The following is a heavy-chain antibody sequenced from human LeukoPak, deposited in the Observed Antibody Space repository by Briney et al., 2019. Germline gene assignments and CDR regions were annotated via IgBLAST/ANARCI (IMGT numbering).Heavy chain of an antibody. Sequence: GGSLRLSCAASGFTFSSYCMNWVRQAPGKGLEWVSSISSSSSYIYYADSVKGRFTISRDNAKNSLYLQMNSLRAEDTAVYYCARDRSIAAAGSLDYWGQGTLVTVSS. CDR1: GFTFSSYC. CDR2: ISSSSSYI. CDR3: ARDRSIAAAGSLDY. J-gene: IGHJ4*02. V-gene: IGHV3-21*01. D-gene: IGHD6-13*01.